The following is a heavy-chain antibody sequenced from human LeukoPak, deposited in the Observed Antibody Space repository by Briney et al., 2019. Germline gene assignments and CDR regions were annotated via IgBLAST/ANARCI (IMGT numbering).Heavy chain of an antibody. J-gene: IGHJ4*02. D-gene: IGHD2-15*01. CDR1: GGSITGYY. CDR3: ARGYCSGANCYTAPDY. Sequence: PSETLSLTCTVSGGSITGYYWNWIRQPAGKGPEWIGRMDPKGTTSYNPSLKSRVTMSVDTSKNQFSLKLKSVTAADTAMYYCARGYCSGANCYTAPDYWGQGTLVTVSS. CDR2: MDPKGTT. V-gene: IGHV4-4*07.